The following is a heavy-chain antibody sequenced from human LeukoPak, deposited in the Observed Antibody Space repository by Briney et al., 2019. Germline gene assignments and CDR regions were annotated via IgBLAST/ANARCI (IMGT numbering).Heavy chain of an antibody. CDR1: GVSISSGGYY. Sequence: SQTLSLTCTVSGVSISSGGYYWSWLRQHPGKGLEWIGYIYYSGSTYYNPSLKSRVTISVDTSKNQFSLKLSSVTAADTAVYYCAREYSSSWYVSPPNYYGMDVWGQGTTVTVSS. J-gene: IGHJ6*02. V-gene: IGHV4-31*03. CDR2: IYYSGST. CDR3: AREYSSSWYVSPPNYYGMDV. D-gene: IGHD6-13*01.